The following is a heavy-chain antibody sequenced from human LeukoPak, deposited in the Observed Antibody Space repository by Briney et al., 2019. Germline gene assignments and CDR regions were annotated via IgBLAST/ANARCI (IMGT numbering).Heavy chain of an antibody. D-gene: IGHD3-22*01. CDR3: ARLWSSGSPDY. V-gene: IGHV1-69*06. CDR1: GGTFSSYA. Sequence: ASVKVSCKASGGTFSSYAISWVRQAPGQGLEWMGGIIPIFGTANYAQKFQGRVTITADKSTSTAYMELSSLRSEDTAVYYCARLWSSGSPDYWGQGTLVTVSS. CDR2: IIPIFGTA. J-gene: IGHJ4*02.